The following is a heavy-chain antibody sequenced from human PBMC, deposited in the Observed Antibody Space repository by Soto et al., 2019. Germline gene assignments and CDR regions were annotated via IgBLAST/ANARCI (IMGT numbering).Heavy chain of an antibody. Sequence: GGSLRLSCAASGFTFSSYGMHWVRQAPGKGLEWVAVISYDGSNKYYADSVKGRFTISRDNSKNTLYLQMNSLRAEDTAVYYCAKGGEGYCSGGSCYPHPYYYGMDVWGQGTTVTVSS. CDR2: ISYDGSNK. D-gene: IGHD2-15*01. CDR1: GFTFSSYG. V-gene: IGHV3-30*18. CDR3: AKGGEGYCSGGSCYPHPYYYGMDV. J-gene: IGHJ6*02.